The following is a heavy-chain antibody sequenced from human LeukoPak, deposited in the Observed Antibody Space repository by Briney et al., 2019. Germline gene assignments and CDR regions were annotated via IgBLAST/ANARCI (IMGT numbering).Heavy chain of an antibody. CDR2: ISSSSSTI. J-gene: IGHJ4*02. D-gene: IGHD4-23*01. CDR3: ARDRTQGYGGNSDY. CDR1: GFTFSSYS. V-gene: IGHV3-48*01. Sequence: PGGSLRLSCAASGFTFSSYSMNWVRQAPGEGLEWVSYISSSSSTIYYADSVKGRFTISRDNAKNSLYLQMSSLRAEDTAVYYCARDRTQGYGGNSDYWGQGTLVTVSS.